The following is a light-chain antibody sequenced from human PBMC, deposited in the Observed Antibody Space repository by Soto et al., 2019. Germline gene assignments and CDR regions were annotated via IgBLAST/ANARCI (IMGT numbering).Light chain of an antibody. CDR1: QTISRS. V-gene: IGKV3-15*01. CDR3: HQYNHWPPGT. CDR2: DAS. J-gene: IGKJ2*01. Sequence: EIVFTQSPSTLSVSPGERATLSCRASQTISRSLAWYQQKPGQAPRLLIYDASTRASGIPARFSGSGSGTEFTLTISRLQSEDFALYYCHQYNHWPPGTFGQGTKVDIK.